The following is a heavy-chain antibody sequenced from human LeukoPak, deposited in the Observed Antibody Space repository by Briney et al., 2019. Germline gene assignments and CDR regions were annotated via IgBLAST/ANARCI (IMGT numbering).Heavy chain of an antibody. CDR3: VHRQEWSAATFDY. V-gene: IGHV2-5*08. CDR1: GGSIRTYYWS. Sequence: TLSPTCTVSGGSIRTYYWSWIRQPPGKALEWLAYIYWDDDKRYSPSLKSRLIITKDTSKNQVVLTMTNMDPVDTATYYCVHRQEWSAATFDYWGQGTLVTVSS. J-gene: IGHJ4*02. CDR2: IYWDDDK. D-gene: IGHD6-13*01.